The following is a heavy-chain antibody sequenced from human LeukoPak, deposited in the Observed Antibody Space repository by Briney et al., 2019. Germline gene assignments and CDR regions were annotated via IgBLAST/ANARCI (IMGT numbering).Heavy chain of an antibody. CDR2: IYPGDSDT. V-gene: IGHV5-51*01. Sequence: GESLKTSCKGSGYSFTSYWIGWVRQMPGKGLEWMGIIYPGDSDTRYSPSFQGQVTISADKSISTAYLQWSSLKASDTAMYYCASGGCSSTSCHHYFDYWGQGTLVTVSS. J-gene: IGHJ4*02. CDR3: ASGGCSSTSCHHYFDY. D-gene: IGHD2-2*01. CDR1: GYSFTSYW.